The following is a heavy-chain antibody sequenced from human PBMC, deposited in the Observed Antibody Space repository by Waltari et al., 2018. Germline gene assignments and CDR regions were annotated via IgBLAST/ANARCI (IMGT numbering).Heavy chain of an antibody. CDR2: IYYSGST. CDR3: ARDGGDGYYYSYFDY. D-gene: IGHD3-22*01. J-gene: IGHJ4*02. CDR1: GGSFSSYY. V-gene: IGHV4-59*01. Sequence: QVQLQVSGPGLVKPSETLSHTCTVLGGSFSSYYWSWIRQPPGKGLEWIGYIYYSGSTNYNPSLKSRVTISVDTSKNQFSLKLSSVTAADTAVYDCARDGGDGYYYSYFDYWGQGTLVTVSS.